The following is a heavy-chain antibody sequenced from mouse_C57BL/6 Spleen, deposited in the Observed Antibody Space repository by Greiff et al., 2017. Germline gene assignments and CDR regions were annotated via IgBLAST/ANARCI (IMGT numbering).Heavy chain of an antibody. D-gene: IGHD1-1*01. J-gene: IGHJ3*01. CDR1: GYTFTSYW. V-gene: IGHV1-55*01. CDR3: ARHPDYYGSSWAY. Sequence: VQLQQPGAELVKPGASVKMSCKASGYTFTSYWITWVKQRPGQGLEWIGDIYPGSGSTNYNEKFKSKATLTVDTSSSTAYMQLSSLTSEDSAVYYCARHPDYYGSSWAYWGQGTLVTVSA. CDR2: IYPGSGST.